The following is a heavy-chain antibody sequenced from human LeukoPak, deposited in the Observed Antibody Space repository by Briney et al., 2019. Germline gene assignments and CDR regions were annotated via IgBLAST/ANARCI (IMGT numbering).Heavy chain of an antibody. V-gene: IGHV1-69*04. Sequence: ASVKVSCKASGGTFSSHAISWVRQAPGQGLEWMGRIIPILGIANYAQKFQGRVTITADKSTSTAYMELSSLRSEDTAVYYCARPITIFGVVISAFDIWGQGTMVTVSS. CDR1: GGTFSSHA. CDR3: ARPITIFGVVISAFDI. CDR2: IIPILGIA. J-gene: IGHJ3*02. D-gene: IGHD3-3*01.